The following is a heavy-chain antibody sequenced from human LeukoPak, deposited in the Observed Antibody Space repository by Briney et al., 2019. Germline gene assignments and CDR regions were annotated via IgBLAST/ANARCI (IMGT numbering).Heavy chain of an antibody. V-gene: IGHV1-46*01. CDR1: GYTFSSYY. J-gene: IGHJ4*02. D-gene: IGHD3-22*01. CDR2: INPSGGST. Sequence: GASVKVSCKASGYTFSSYYMHWVRQAPGQGLEWMGIINPSGGSTKYAQKFQGRVTMTRDTSTSTVYIELSSLRSEDTAVYYCARDDSSGPQVYWGQGTLVTVSS. CDR3: ARDDSSGPQVY.